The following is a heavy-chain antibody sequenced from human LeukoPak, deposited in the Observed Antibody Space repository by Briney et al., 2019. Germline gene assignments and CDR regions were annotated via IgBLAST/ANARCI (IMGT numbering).Heavy chain of an antibody. Sequence: GGSLRLSCAASGFTFSSYEMNWVRQAPGKGLEWVSYISSSGSTIYYADSVKDRFTISRDNAKNSLYLQMNSLRAEDTAVYYCARSPIFGVVIWGQGTMVTVSS. D-gene: IGHD3-3*01. J-gene: IGHJ3*02. V-gene: IGHV3-48*03. CDR3: ARSPIFGVVI. CDR1: GFTFSSYE. CDR2: ISSSGSTI.